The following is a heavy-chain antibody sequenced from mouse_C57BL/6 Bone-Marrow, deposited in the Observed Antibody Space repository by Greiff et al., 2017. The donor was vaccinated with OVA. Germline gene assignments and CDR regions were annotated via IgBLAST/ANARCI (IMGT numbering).Heavy chain of an antibody. D-gene: IGHD1-1*01. CDR1: GYTFTNYW. Sequence: VQLQESGAELVRPGTSVKMSCKASGYTFTNYWIGWAKQRPGHGLEWIGDIYPGGGYTNYNEKFKGKATLTADKSSSTAYMQFSSLTSEDSAIYYGARGESFYYGSSDGRFAYWGQGTLVTVSA. CDR2: IYPGGGYT. V-gene: IGHV1-63*01. CDR3: ARGESFYYGSSDGRFAY. J-gene: IGHJ3*01.